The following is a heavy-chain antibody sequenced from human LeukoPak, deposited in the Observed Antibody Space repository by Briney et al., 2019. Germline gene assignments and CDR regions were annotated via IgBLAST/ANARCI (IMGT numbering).Heavy chain of an antibody. CDR2: INTNTGNP. CDR1: GYTFTSYA. V-gene: IGHV7-4-1*02. CDR3: ARDFPPMITFGGVIGPAYYFDY. D-gene: IGHD3-16*02. J-gene: IGHJ4*02. Sequence: ASVKVSCKASGYTFTSYAMNWVRQAPGQGLEWMGWINTNTGNPTYAQGFTGRFVFSLDTSVSTAYLQISSLKAEDTAVYYCARDFPPMITFGGVIGPAYYFDYWGQGTLVTVSS.